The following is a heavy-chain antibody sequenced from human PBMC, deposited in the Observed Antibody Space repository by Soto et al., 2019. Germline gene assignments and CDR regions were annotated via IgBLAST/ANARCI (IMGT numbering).Heavy chain of an antibody. Sequence: PGGSLRLSCAASGFTFSDYTMNWVRQAPGKGLEWVSSISANGGSTYYADSVKGRFTISRDNSQNTLSLQMNSLRAEDTAVYYCAKDPESSGSYAFGPWGQGTLVTVSS. CDR1: GFTFSDYT. V-gene: IGHV3-23*01. J-gene: IGHJ5*02. CDR2: ISANGGST. D-gene: IGHD3-10*01. CDR3: AKDPESSGSYAFGP.